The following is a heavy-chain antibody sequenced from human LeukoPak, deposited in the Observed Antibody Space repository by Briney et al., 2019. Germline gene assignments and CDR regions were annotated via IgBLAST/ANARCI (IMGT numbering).Heavy chain of an antibody. CDR3: ARDLGITFGGAEPSGFDL. V-gene: IGHV4-59*01. J-gene: IGHJ2*01. Sequence: PSATLSPTCTVSGGSISSYYWSWIRQPPGKGLEWIGYIYYSGSTNYNPSLKSRVTISVDTSKNQFSLKLSSVTAADTAVYYCARDLGITFGGAEPSGFDLWGRGTLVTVSS. CDR2: IYYSGST. CDR1: GGSISSYY. D-gene: IGHD3-16*01.